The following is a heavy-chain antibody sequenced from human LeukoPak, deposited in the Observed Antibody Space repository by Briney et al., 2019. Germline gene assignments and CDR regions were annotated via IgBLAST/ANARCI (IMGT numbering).Heavy chain of an antibody. CDR1: GFTVSSNF. J-gene: IGHJ4*02. CDR2: IYSGGST. CDR3: ARDIDNYGGLDY. Sequence: KPGGSLRLSCAASGFTVSSNFMSWVRQAPGKGLEWVSVIYSGGSTYYADSVKGRFTISRDNSKNTLYLQMNSLRVEDTAVYYCARDIDNYGGLDYWGQGTRVTVSS. D-gene: IGHD5-18*01. V-gene: IGHV3-66*01.